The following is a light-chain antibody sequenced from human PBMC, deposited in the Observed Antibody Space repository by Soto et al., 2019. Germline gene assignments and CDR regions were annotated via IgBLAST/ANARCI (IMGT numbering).Light chain of an antibody. Sequence: DIVMTQSRATLSVSTGESATLSCRASQSVSSDLAWYHQKPGQAPRLLIYGASTRATGIPARFSGSGSGTELTLTINSLQSEDFAVYYCQQYNNWPRTFGQGTKVDI. CDR3: QQYNNWPRT. J-gene: IGKJ1*01. CDR1: QSVSSD. CDR2: GAS. V-gene: IGKV3-15*01.